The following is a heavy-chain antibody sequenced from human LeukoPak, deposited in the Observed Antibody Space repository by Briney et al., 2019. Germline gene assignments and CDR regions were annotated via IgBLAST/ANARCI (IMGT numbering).Heavy chain of an antibody. D-gene: IGHD3-22*01. V-gene: IGHV4-61*02. CDR3: ARVTRRYYYDSSGYWDY. J-gene: IGHJ4*02. CDR2: IYTSGST. CDR1: GGSISSGSYY. Sequence: SETLSLTCTVSGGSISSGSYYWSWIRQPAGKGLEWIGRIYTSGSTNYNPSLKSRVTISVDTSKNQFSLKLSSVTAADTAVYYCARVTRRYYYDSSGYWDYWGQGTLVTVSS.